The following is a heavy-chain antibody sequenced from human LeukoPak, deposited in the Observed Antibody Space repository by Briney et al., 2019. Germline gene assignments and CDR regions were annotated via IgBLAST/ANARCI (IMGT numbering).Heavy chain of an antibody. Sequence: SETLSLTCTVSGDSISSYSWNWIRQPAGKGLEWIGRIYPSGTTNYNPSLKSRVTMSVDTSKNQFSLRLSSVTAADTAVYYCAREKYSSSPYFDYWGQGTLVTVSP. CDR1: GDSISSYS. D-gene: IGHD6-6*01. CDR3: AREKYSSSPYFDY. J-gene: IGHJ4*02. CDR2: IYPSGTT. V-gene: IGHV4-4*07.